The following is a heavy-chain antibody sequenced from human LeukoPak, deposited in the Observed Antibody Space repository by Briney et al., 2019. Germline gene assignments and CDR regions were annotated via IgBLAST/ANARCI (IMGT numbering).Heavy chain of an antibody. V-gene: IGHV4-4*07. CDR3: ARDTYYSGYYYYYMDV. CDR1: AVSISGYY. Sequence: SSETLSLTCLVSAVSISGYYWSWIRQPAGKGLEWIGRIYTSGSTNYNPSLKSRVTMSVDTSKNQFSLKLTSVTAADTAVYYCARDTYYSGYYYYYMDVWGKGTTVTVSS. CDR2: IYTSGST. D-gene: IGHD3-10*01. J-gene: IGHJ6*03.